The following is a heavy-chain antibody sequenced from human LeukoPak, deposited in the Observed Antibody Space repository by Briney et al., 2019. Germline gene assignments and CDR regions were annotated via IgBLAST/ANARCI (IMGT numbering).Heavy chain of an antibody. CDR1: GLIFSNYA. D-gene: IGHD4-17*01. CDR3: AKDPNGDYVGAFDS. J-gene: IGHJ3*01. Sequence: GGSLRLSCAASGLIFSNYAMTWVRQAPGKGLEWVSSITAGGGTSYTDSVKGRFTVYRDNSKNTLYLQMNSLRAGDTALYYCAKDPNGDYVGAFDSWGQGTMVTVSS. V-gene: IGHV3-23*01. CDR2: ITAGGGT.